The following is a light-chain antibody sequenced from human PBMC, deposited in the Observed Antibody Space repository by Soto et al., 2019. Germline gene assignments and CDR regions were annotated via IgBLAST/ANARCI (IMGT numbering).Light chain of an antibody. V-gene: IGLV2-14*03. Sequence: QSVLTQPASVSGSPGQSITISCIGTSSDVGGYNFVSWYQQHPGEAPKLIIFDVSHRPSGISTRFSGSKSGNTASLTISGFQAEDEADYYCSSYRIRSPPDYVFGTGTKVTVL. CDR3: SSYRIRSPPDYV. J-gene: IGLJ1*01. CDR1: SSDVGGYNF. CDR2: DVS.